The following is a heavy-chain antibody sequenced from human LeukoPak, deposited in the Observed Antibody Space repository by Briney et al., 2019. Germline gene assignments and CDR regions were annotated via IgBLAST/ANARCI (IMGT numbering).Heavy chain of an antibody. D-gene: IGHD3-16*01. CDR2: INHSGST. V-gene: IGHV4-39*07. J-gene: IGHJ2*01. CDR1: GGPISTSSYY. Sequence: SEPLSLTRTVSGGPISTSSYYCGRIPQPPAKGPAWLREINHSGSTNYNPSLKSRVTISVDTSKNQFSLKLSSVTAADTAVYYCARNDYPHLFYWYFDLWGRGTLVTVSS. CDR3: ARNDYPHLFYWYFDL.